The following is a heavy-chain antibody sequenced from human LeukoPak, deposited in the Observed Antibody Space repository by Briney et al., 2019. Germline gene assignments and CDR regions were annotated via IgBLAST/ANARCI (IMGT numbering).Heavy chain of an antibody. CDR3: AILGVDYDYGMEV. Sequence: SETLSLTCTVSGGSINSHSWSWIRQPPGKGLEWIGYMYESGTTNYTPSLKSRVTISVDTSNNRFSLKLSSVTAADTAVYYCAILGVDYDYGMEVWGQGTTVTVSS. J-gene: IGHJ6*02. CDR2: MYESGTT. D-gene: IGHD2/OR15-2a*01. V-gene: IGHV4-59*08. CDR1: GGSINSHS.